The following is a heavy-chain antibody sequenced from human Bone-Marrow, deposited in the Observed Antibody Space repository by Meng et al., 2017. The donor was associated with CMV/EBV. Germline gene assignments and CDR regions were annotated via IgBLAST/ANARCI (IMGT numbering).Heavy chain of an antibody. CDR1: GFAFSRYW. J-gene: IGHJ4*02. CDR2: IKEDGSEG. Sequence: GESLKISCAASGFAFSRYWMTWVRQAPGKGLEWVANIKEDGSEGYYVDSVKGRFTISRDNAKNSLYLQMNSLRAEDTAVYYCARAPGYCSNTECYSVHFDYWGQGTLVTVYS. CDR3: ARAPGYCSNTECYSVHFDY. V-gene: IGHV3-7*01. D-gene: IGHD2-2*03.